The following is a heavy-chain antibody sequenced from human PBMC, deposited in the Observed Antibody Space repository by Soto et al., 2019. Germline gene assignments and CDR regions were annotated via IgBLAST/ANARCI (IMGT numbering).Heavy chain of an antibody. CDR2: ISAYNGNI. CDR1: GYTFTNYC. D-gene: IGHD3-3*01. Sequence: SVKVASKASGYTFTNYCIIWVQQAPGQGVEWMGWISAYNGNINYAQNLQGGVTMTTDTSTSTAYMELRSLRSEDPAVYSCASVAVLRFLDWLSWRQGNLVTVSS. V-gene: IGHV1-18*04. J-gene: IGHJ4*02. CDR3: ASVAVLRFLDWLS.